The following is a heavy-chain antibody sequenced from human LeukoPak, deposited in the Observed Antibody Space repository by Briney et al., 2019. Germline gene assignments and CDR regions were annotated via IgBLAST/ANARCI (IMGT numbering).Heavy chain of an antibody. V-gene: IGHV1-46*01. CDR3: ARDGADWNFDY. CDR2: INPSGGST. D-gene: IGHD1-1*01. CDR1: GYTFTNYY. Sequence: ASVRVSCKASGYTFTNYYMHWVRQAPGQGVEWMGLINPSGGSTTYAQKFQGRLTMTRDTSIITAYMELTRLRSDDTAVYYCARDGADWNFDYWGQGTLVTVSS. J-gene: IGHJ4*02.